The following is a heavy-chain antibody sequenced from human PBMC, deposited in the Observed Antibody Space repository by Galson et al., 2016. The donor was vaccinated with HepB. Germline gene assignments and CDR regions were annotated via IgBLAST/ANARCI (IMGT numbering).Heavy chain of an antibody. CDR1: DFSVTTRGVR. CDR2: IDWDGDK. V-gene: IGHV2-70*04. CDR3: ARAYCSDGSCYNAFDS. Sequence: PALVKPTQTLTLTCTFSDFSVTTRGVRVNWIRQPPGKALEWLARIDWDGDKFYSTSLKTRLTISKDTSKNQVVLAMTNMDPVDTATYYCARAYCSDGSCYNAFDSWGQGPWSPSPQ. D-gene: IGHD2-15*01. J-gene: IGHJ4*02.